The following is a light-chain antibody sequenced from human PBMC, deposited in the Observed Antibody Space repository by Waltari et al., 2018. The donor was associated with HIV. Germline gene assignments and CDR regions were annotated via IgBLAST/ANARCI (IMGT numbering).Light chain of an antibody. CDR3: QQLNSYPRYT. V-gene: IGKV1-9*01. J-gene: IGKJ2*01. CDR2: AAS. CDR1: QGIGSY. Sequence: DIQLTQSPSFLSASVGDRVTITCRASQGIGSYLAWYQQKPGKAPKLLIYAASTLQGGVPSRFSGSGSGTEFTLTISSLQPEDFATYYCQQLNSYPRYTFGQGTKLEIK.